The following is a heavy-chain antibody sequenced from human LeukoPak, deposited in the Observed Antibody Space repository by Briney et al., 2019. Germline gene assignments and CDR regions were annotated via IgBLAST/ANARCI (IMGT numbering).Heavy chain of an antibody. Sequence: PSETLSLTCAVYGGSFSGYYWSWIRQPPGKGLEWIGEINHSGSTNYNPSLKSRVTISVDTSKNQFSLKLSSVTAADTAVYYCARDGGFRYCSSTSCYNYYYYGMDVWGQGTTVTVSS. D-gene: IGHD2-2*02. CDR3: ARDGGFRYCSSTSCYNYYYYGMDV. CDR2: INHSGST. J-gene: IGHJ6*02. CDR1: GGSFSGYY. V-gene: IGHV4-34*01.